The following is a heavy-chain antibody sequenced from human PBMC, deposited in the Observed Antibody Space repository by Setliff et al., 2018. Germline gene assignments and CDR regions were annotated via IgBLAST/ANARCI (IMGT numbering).Heavy chain of an antibody. CDR1: GYTFTGHY. V-gene: IGHV1-2*06. CDR3: ARSSAPRLVLAADFDD. CDR2: IKPNTGGT. Sequence: GASVKVSCKASGYTFTGHYLHWVRQAPGQGLEWMGRIKPNTGGTTYAQKFLGRVTMTGVTSINTTYMELSGLRSDDTAVYYCARSSAPRLVLAADFDDWGQGTVVTVSS. D-gene: IGHD6-19*01. J-gene: IGHJ4*02.